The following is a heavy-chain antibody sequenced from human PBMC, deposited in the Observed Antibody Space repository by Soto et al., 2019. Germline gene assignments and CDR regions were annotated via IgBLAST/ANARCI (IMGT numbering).Heavy chain of an antibody. CDR1: GFTFSSYS. Sequence: EVQLVESGGGLVQPGGSLRLACAASGFTFSSYSMNWVRQAPGKGLEWVSYISSSSSTIYYADSVKGRFTISRDNAKNSLYLQMNRLRAEDTAVYYCAPHSGYYDYWGQGTLVTVSS. J-gene: IGHJ4*02. CDR2: ISSSSSTI. CDR3: APHSGYYDY. V-gene: IGHV3-48*01. D-gene: IGHD3-22*01.